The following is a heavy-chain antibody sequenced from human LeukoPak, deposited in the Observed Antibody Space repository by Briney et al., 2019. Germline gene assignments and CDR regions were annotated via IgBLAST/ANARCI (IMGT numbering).Heavy chain of an antibody. CDR1: GFTFSSYS. CDR3: ARGGSYLSAFDI. V-gene: IGHV3-48*01. CDR2: ISSGGSSI. D-gene: IGHD1-26*01. J-gene: IGHJ3*02. Sequence: GGSLRLSCAASGFTFSSYSMNWVRQAPGKGLEWVSYISSGGSSIYYADSVKGRFTISRDNSKNTLYLQMNSLRVEDTAGYYCARGGSYLSAFDIWGQGTMVTVSS.